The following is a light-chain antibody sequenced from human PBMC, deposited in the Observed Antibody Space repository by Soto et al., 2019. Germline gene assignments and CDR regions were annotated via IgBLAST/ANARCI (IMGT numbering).Light chain of an antibody. CDR3: QQYHSYWT. CDR2: KAS. J-gene: IGKJ1*01. CDR1: QTIDSW. V-gene: IGKV1-5*03. Sequence: DIQMTQSPSTLSASVGDRVTITCRASQTIDSWLAWYQQRPGKPPNLLIYKASTLASGVPQRFSGSGSGTEFTLTISSLQTDDFSTYYCQQYHSYWTFGQGTKVDIK.